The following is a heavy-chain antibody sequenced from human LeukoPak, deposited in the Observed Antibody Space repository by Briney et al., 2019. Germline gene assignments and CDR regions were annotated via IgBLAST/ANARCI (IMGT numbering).Heavy chain of an antibody. CDR2: INPNSGGT. Sequence: ASVKVSCKASGYTFTGYYMHWVRQASGQGLEWMGWINPNSGGTNYAQKFQGRVTMTRDTSISTAYMELSRLRSDDTAVYYCARAGSKAARSYYYYMDVWGKGTTVTVSS. V-gene: IGHV1-2*02. CDR3: ARAGSKAARSYYYYMDV. D-gene: IGHD6-6*01. CDR1: GYTFTGYY. J-gene: IGHJ6*03.